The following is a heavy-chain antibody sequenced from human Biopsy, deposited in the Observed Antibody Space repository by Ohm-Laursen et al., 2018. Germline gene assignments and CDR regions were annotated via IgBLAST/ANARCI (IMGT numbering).Heavy chain of an antibody. J-gene: IGHJ6*02. CDR2: IYYSVMT. D-gene: IGHD4-11*01. V-gene: IGHV4-59*02. CDR1: GDSVTKYY. CDR3: ARDSGILNYGNFKYYHYYGMDV. Sequence: GTLSLTCIVSGDSVTKYYWSWIRQPPGKGLEWIGHIYYSVMTNYNPSLQSRASISVDTSRNQVSLTLSSVTAADTAVYYCARDSGILNYGNFKYYHYYGMDVWGQGTKVTVSS.